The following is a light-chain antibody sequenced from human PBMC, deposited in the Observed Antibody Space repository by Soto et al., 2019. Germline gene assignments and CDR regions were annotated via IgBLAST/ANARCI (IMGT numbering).Light chain of an antibody. CDR1: QGISSW. CDR3: LQADSFPVT. V-gene: IGKV1-12*01. J-gene: IGKJ4*01. CDR2: AAS. Sequence: DIQMTQSPSSVSASVGDRVTITCRASQGISSWLAWYQQRPGKASKILIDAASSLQSGVPSRFSGSGSGANFTLTINILQPEDFATYYCLQADSFPVTFGGGTKVEIK.